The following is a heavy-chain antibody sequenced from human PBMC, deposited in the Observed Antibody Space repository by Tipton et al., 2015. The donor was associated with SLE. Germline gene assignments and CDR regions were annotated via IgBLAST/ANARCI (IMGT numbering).Heavy chain of an antibody. CDR1: GGSISSSSYY. CDR3: ARGATGSSSWYY. V-gene: IGHV4-39*07. CDR2: IYYSGST. D-gene: IGHD6-13*01. Sequence: TLSLTCTVSGGSISSSSYYWGWIRQPPGKGLEWIGSIYYSGSTYYNPSLKSRVIISVDTSKNQFSLKLSSVTAADTAVYYCARGATGSSSWYYWGQGTLVTVSS. J-gene: IGHJ4*02.